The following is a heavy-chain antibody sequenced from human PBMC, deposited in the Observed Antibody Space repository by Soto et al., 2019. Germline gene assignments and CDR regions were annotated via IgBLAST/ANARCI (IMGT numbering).Heavy chain of an antibody. J-gene: IGHJ4*02. Sequence: PVGSRILSCAASGFTFSSYWMSWVRQAPGKGLEWVSTISASGGTTYYADSVKGRFTISRDNAKNTLYLQMNSLRAEDTAIYSCAKSGGSDYYQYYFDSWGQGALVTVSS. D-gene: IGHD3-22*01. CDR2: ISASGGTT. CDR3: AKSGGSDYYQYYFDS. CDR1: GFTFSSYW. V-gene: IGHV3-23*01.